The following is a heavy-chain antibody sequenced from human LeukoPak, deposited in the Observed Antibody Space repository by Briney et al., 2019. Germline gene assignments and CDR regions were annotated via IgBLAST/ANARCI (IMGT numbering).Heavy chain of an antibody. CDR1: GFTFSSYW. Sequence: PGGSLRLSCAASGFTFSSYWMSWVRQAPGKGLEWVANIKQDGSDKYYVDSVKGRFTISRDNAKNSLCLQMNSLRVEDTAVYYCARDWSPYDYWGQGTLVTVSS. CDR2: IKQDGSDK. CDR3: ARDWSPYDY. V-gene: IGHV3-7*01. J-gene: IGHJ4*02.